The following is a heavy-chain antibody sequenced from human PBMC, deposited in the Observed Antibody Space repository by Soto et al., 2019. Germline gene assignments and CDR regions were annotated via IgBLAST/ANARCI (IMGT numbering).Heavy chain of an antibody. CDR3: ASCFDSDGLYNGGHP. D-gene: IGHD3-22*01. CDR1: GGSISTTNW. CDR2: ILHIGST. V-gene: IGHV4-4*02. J-gene: IGHJ5*02. Sequence: VQLQASGPGLVKPSGTLSLTCTVSGGSISTTNWWSWVRQSPGKGLEWIGEILHIGSTNYNPSLKSRVTISIDRSKNQFSLRLSSATAADTAVYYCASCFDSDGLYNGGHPWGQGTLVSDSS.